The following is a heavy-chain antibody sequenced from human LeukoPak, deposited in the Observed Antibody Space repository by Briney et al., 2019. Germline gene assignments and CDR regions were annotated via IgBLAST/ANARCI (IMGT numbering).Heavy chain of an antibody. CDR3: ARGDAFDI. Sequence: SVKVSCKASGGTFSSYAISWVRQAPGQGLEWMGRITPIPGVANYAQKFQDRVTITADKTTSTAYLELSSLRSEDTAVYYCARGDAFDIWGQGTMVIVSS. V-gene: IGHV1-69*04. J-gene: IGHJ3*02. CDR2: ITPIPGVA. CDR1: GGTFSSYA.